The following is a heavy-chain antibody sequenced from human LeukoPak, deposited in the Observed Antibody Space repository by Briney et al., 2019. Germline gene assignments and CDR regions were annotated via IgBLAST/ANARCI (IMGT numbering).Heavy chain of an antibody. J-gene: IGHJ6*03. CDR2: LYYSGST. CDR1: GGSISSSSYY. Sequence: PSETLSLTCTVSGGSISSSSYYWGWIRQPPGKGLEWIGSLYYSGSTYYNPSLKSRVTISVDTSKNQFFLKLSSVTAADTSLYYSARHVVPAAQSRYMDVWGKGTTVTVSS. D-gene: IGHD2-2*01. CDR3: ARHVVPAAQSRYMDV. V-gene: IGHV4-39*01.